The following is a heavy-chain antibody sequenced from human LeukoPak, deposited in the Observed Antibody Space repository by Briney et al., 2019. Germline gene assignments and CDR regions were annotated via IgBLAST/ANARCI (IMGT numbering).Heavy chain of an antibody. Sequence: SVKVSCKASGYTFTSYGISWVRQAPGQGLEWMGGIIPIFGTANYAQKFQGRVTITADESTSTAYMELSSPRSEDTAVYYCASQGYDFWSGYYRPPYYWGQGALVTVSS. V-gene: IGHV1-69*13. CDR2: IIPIFGTA. D-gene: IGHD3-3*01. CDR1: GYTFTSYG. J-gene: IGHJ4*02. CDR3: ASQGYDFWSGYYRPPYY.